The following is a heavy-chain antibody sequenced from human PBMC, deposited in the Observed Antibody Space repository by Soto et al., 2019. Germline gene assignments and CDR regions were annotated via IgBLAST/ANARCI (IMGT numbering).Heavy chain of an antibody. J-gene: IGHJ4*02. CDR1: GVTFNSYS. D-gene: IGHD3-22*01. V-gene: IGHV1-69*01. Sequence: QVQRLQSGAEVQKPGSSVRVSCKTSGVTFNSYSLPWVRQAPGQGLEWMGGFMPMFGTANYAQKFQGRVTFTADESTSTAYMDLSNLRSEDTAIYYCSRGSDSVGGSGYSRVDYWGQGTQVTVSS. CDR2: FMPMFGTA. CDR3: SRGSDSVGGSGYSRVDY.